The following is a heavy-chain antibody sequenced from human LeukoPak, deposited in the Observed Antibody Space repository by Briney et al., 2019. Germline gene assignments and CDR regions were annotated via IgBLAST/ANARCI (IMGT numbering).Heavy chain of an antibody. J-gene: IGHJ4*02. V-gene: IGHV1-18*01. CDR2: ISANNNNT. CDR3: ARTYYGSGSYRYFDY. Sequence: ASVKVSCKASGYSFTTYGISWVRQAPGQGLEWMGWISANNNNTDNVQKLQGRVTMTRDTSTSTVYMELSSLRSEDTAVYYCARTYYGSGSYRYFDYWGQGTLVTVSS. D-gene: IGHD3-10*01. CDR1: GYSFTTYG.